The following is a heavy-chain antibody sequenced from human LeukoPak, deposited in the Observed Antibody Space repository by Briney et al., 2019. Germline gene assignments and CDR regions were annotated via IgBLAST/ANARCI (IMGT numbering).Heavy chain of an antibody. CDR2: IYSGGGT. Sequence: GGSLRLSCAASEFSVSANYLSWVRQTPGKGLEWVAVIYSGGGTYEADSVKGRFGIYRDNSKNTLYLQMSGLRVEDTAVYFCARERFGSGSYYLDFWGQGILVTVSS. CDR1: EFSVSANY. V-gene: IGHV3-53*01. J-gene: IGHJ4*02. CDR3: ARERFGSGSYYLDF. D-gene: IGHD3-10*01.